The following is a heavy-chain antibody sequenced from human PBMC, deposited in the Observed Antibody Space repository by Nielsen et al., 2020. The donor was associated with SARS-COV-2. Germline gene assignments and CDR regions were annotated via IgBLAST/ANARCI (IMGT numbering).Heavy chain of an antibody. CDR3: ATEVNQGRMDV. Sequence: ASVKVSCKASGYTATDYFVHWVRQAPGQGLEWMGRISPNRGATNYAQTFQGRVIMTRDTSTATAYIELSRLTSDDTAVYYCATEVNQGRMDVWGQGTTVIVSS. CDR1: GYTATDYF. V-gene: IGHV1-2*06. CDR2: ISPNRGAT. D-gene: IGHD1-14*01. J-gene: IGHJ6*02.